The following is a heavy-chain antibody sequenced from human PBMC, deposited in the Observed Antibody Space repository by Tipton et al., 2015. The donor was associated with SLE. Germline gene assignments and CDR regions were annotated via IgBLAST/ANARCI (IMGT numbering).Heavy chain of an antibody. CDR2: MYTSGST. J-gene: IGHJ4*02. Sequence: TLSLTCTVSGASITSGSFYWSWIRQSVGKGLEWIGRMYTSGSTNYNPSLRSRVTMTADTTKNQFSLKLNSLTAADTAVYYCARHAGDYAYFDSWGQGILVTVSS. CDR1: GASITSGSFY. V-gene: IGHV4-61*02. CDR3: ARHAGDYAYFDS. D-gene: IGHD4-17*01.